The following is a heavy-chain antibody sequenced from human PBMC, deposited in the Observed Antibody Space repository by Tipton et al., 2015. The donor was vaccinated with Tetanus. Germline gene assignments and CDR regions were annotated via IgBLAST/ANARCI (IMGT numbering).Heavy chain of an antibody. V-gene: IGHV3-23*01. CDR1: GFTFISYA. J-gene: IGHJ4*02. D-gene: IGHD1-26*01. CDR3: ASRGAYVGSYGSPLDY. Sequence: GSLRLSCAASGFTFISYAMSWVRQAPGKGLEWVSAISGSGGSTYYADSVKGRFTISRDNSQNTLYLQMNSLRAEDTAVYYCASRGAYVGSYGSPLDYWGQGALVTVSS. CDR2: ISGSGGST.